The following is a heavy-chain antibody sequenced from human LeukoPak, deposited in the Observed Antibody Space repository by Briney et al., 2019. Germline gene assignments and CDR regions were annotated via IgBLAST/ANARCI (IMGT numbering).Heavy chain of an antibody. CDR1: GGSFSGYY. D-gene: IGHD3-10*01. J-gene: IGHJ4*02. CDR3: ARGDYGSGSYYNAY. CDR2: INHSGST. V-gene: IGHV4-34*01. Sequence: SETLSLPCDVYGGSFSGYYWGWIRQPPEKGLEWIGEINHSGSTNYNPSLKSRVTISVDTSKNQFSLKLSSVAAADTAVYYCARGDYGSGSYYNAYWGQGTLVTVSS.